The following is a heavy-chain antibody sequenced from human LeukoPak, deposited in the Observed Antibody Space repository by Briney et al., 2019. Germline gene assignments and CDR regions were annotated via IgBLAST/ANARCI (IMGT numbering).Heavy chain of an antibody. J-gene: IGHJ5*02. CDR3: ARENVADDYGDYFLSLNWFDP. CDR1: GGSISSYH. D-gene: IGHD4-17*01. Sequence: SETLSLTCTVSGGSISSYHWSWIRQPAGKGLEWIGRIYTSGSTNYNPSLKSRVTMSVDTSKNQFSLKLSSVTAADTAVYYCARENVADDYGDYFLSLNWFDPWGQGTLVTVSS. V-gene: IGHV4-4*07. CDR2: IYTSGST.